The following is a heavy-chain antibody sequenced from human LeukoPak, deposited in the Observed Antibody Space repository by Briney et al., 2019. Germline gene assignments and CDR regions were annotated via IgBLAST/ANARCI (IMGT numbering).Heavy chain of an antibody. CDR2: ISSNGGSA. CDR3: ARARDGSYDY. V-gene: IGHV3-64*04. Sequence: PGGSLRLSCSAPGFTFSSYVMHWVRQAPGKGLEYVSAISSNGGSAYYADSVKGRFAISRDNSKNTLYLQMNSLRDEDTAVYYCARARDGSYDYWGQGTQVTVSS. D-gene: IGHD1-26*01. J-gene: IGHJ4*02. CDR1: GFTFSSYV.